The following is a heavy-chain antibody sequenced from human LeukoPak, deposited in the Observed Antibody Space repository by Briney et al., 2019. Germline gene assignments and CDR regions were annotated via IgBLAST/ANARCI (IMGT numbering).Heavy chain of an antibody. D-gene: IGHD5-18*01. CDR1: GGSISSSSYY. CDR2: IYYSGST. Sequence: SETLSLTCTVSGGSISSSSYYWGWIRQPPGKGLEWIGSIYYSGSTYYNPSLKSRLTISADTSNNQFSLKLSSVTAADTAVYYCANIRKVDTAMDEWGQGTLVTVSS. V-gene: IGHV4-39*01. CDR3: ANIRKVDTAMDE. J-gene: IGHJ4*02.